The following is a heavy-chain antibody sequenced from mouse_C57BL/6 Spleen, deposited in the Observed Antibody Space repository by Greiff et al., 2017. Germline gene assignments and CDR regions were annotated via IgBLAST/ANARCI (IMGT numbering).Heavy chain of an antibody. D-gene: IGHD2-4*01. Sequence: VQLQQSGPELVKPGASVKISCKASGYAFSSSWMNWVKQRPGKGLEWIGRIYPGDGATNYNAKFKGKATLTADKSSSTAYMQLSRLPSEDSAVYFCHYEFYWGKGTTLTVSS. J-gene: IGHJ2*01. CDR3: HYEFY. CDR2: IYPGDGAT. CDR1: GYAFSSSW. V-gene: IGHV1-82*01.